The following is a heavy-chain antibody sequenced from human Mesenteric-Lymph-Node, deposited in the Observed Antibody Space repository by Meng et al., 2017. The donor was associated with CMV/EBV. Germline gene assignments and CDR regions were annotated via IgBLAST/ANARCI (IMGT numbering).Heavy chain of an antibody. CDR1: GFTFSSYA. V-gene: IGHV3-30*14. CDR3: ARDGLIAVKLDH. J-gene: IGHJ4*02. CDR2: ISYDGNDK. Sequence: CVASGFTFSSYAMHWVRQAPGKGLEWVAVISYDGNDKFYADSVRGQFTISRDNSKKTLFLQMNGLKSEDTAVYYCARDGLIAVKLDHWGQGTLVTVSS.